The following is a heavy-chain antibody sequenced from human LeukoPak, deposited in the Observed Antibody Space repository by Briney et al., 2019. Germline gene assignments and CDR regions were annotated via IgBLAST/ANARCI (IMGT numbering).Heavy chain of an antibody. Sequence: SETLSLTCTVSGGSISSYYWSWIRQPPGKGLEWIGYIYYSGSTNYNPSLKSRVTISVDTSKNQFSLKLSSVIAADTAVYYCARVAGGYCSGGSCFELNWFDPWGQGTLVTVSS. CDR2: IYYSGST. V-gene: IGHV4-59*01. D-gene: IGHD2-15*01. CDR3: ARVAGGYCSGGSCFELNWFDP. CDR1: GGSISSYY. J-gene: IGHJ5*02.